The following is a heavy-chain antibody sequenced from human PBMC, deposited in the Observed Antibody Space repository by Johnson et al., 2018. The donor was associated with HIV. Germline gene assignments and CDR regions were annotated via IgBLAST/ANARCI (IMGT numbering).Heavy chain of an antibody. Sequence: QVQLVESGGGVGQPGRSLRLSCAASGFTFRSYGMHWVRQAPGKGQEWVAVIGYEGSNKYFADSVKGRFTISRDNSKNTLYLQMNSLRAEDTAVYYCPKDLHGYQLRDDAFDIWGQGTMVTVSS. CDR1: GFTFRSYG. V-gene: IGHV3-33*06. CDR3: PKDLHGYQLRDDAFDI. J-gene: IGHJ3*02. CDR2: IGYEGSNK. D-gene: IGHD2-2*01.